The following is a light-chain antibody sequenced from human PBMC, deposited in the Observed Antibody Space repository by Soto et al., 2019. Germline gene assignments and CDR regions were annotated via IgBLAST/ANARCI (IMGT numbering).Light chain of an antibody. J-gene: IGKJ2*01. CDR1: QSVSSN. CDR2: GAS. Sequence: EIVMTQSPATLSVPRGERAFLSCRASQSVSSNLAWYQQKPGQAPRLLIYGASTRATGIPARFSGSGSGTEFTLTISSLQSEDFAVYYCQQYNNWPYTFGQGTKLEIK. V-gene: IGKV3-15*01. CDR3: QQYNNWPYT.